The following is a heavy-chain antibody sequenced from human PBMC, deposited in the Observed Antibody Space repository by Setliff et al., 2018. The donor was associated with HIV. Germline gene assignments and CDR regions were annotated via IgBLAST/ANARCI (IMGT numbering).Heavy chain of an antibody. CDR2: VSSDGRYI. V-gene: IGHV3-21*06. Sequence: GGSLRLSCAASGFVFRNYNMNWVRQAPGKGLEWVSSVSSDGRYIYYADSVRGRFTISRDDAKSSLYLQMYSLRAEDTAIYYCARDRASSAYYSHFDYWGQGTPVTVSS. CDR3: ARDRASSAYYSHFDY. J-gene: IGHJ4*02. CDR1: GFVFRNYN. D-gene: IGHD3-22*01.